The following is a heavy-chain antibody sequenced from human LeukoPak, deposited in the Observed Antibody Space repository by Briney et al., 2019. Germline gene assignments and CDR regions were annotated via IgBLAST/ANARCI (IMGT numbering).Heavy chain of an antibody. Sequence: GGSLRLSCAASGFTFSSYGMHWVRQAPGKGLEWVAVISYDGSNKYYADSVKGRFTISRDNSKNTLYLQMNSLRAEDTAVYYCARETVLLWFGESPLDYWGQGTLVTVSS. CDR1: GFTFSSYG. D-gene: IGHD3-10*01. J-gene: IGHJ4*02. V-gene: IGHV3-30*03. CDR3: ARETVLLWFGESPLDY. CDR2: ISYDGSNK.